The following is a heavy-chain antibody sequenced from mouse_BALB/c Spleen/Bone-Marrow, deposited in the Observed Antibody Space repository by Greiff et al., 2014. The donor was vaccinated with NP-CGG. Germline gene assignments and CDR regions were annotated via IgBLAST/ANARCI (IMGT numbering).Heavy chain of an antibody. CDR1: GYTFTDYE. CDR3: TRWGLIITAPFDY. Sequence: QVQLQQPGAELVRPGASVTLSCKASGYTFTDYEMHWVKQTPVHGLEWIGAIDPETGGTAYNQKFKGKATLTADKSSSTAYMELRSLTSEDSAVYYCTRWGLIITAPFDYWGQGTTLTVSS. J-gene: IGHJ2*01. CDR2: IDPETGGT. D-gene: IGHD1-2*01. V-gene: IGHV1-15*01.